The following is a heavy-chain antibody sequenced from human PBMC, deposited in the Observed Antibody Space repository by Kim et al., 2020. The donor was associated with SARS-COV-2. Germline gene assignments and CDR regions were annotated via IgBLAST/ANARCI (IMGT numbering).Heavy chain of an antibody. Sequence: ASVKVSCKASGYTFTNYPMNWVRQAPGQGLGWIGWISTNTGNPTYAQAFAGRFVFSLDTSVSTAYLQISSLKTDDTAVYFCAGGGTVAGRLGDYWGQGTLVTVSS. D-gene: IGHD6-19*01. V-gene: IGHV7-4-1*02. J-gene: IGHJ4*02. CDR1: GYTFTNYP. CDR3: AGGGTVAGRLGDY. CDR2: ISTNTGNP.